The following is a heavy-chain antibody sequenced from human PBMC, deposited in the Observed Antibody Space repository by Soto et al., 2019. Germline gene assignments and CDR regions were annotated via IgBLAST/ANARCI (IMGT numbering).Heavy chain of an antibody. J-gene: IGHJ4*02. CDR2: ISYDGRMK. Sequence: GGSLRLSCAASGFTFSGYSMHWVRQAPGRGLEWVAVISYDGRMKYYAESVKGRFTISRDNSKNTLYVQMNSLRAEDTAVYYCAKDVTGTTPYWGEGTLVTVSS. D-gene: IGHD1-20*01. CDR1: GFTFSGYS. V-gene: IGHV3-30*18. CDR3: AKDVTGTTPY.